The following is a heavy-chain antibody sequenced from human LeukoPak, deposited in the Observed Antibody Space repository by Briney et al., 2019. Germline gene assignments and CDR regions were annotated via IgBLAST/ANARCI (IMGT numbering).Heavy chain of an antibody. V-gene: IGHV4-34*01. CDR2: INDRGRA. D-gene: IGHD1-7*01. CDR1: GGSFSNYY. CDR3: ARRWNYGRNYYIDV. J-gene: IGHJ6*03. Sequence: SETLSLTCAVYGGSFSNYYWNWIRQTPGKGLEWLGEINDRGRANYNPSLMSRVTVSVDTSKNQFSLRLTSVTATDTAIYYCARRWNYGRNYYIDVWGKGTTVTVSS.